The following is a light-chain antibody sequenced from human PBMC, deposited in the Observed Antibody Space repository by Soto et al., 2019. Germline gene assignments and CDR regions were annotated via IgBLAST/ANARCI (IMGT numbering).Light chain of an antibody. CDR2: KAS. J-gene: IGKJ1*01. Sequence: DTQMTQSPSTVSASVGDRVTITCRASQTISSWLAWYQQKPGKAPKLLIYKASTLKSGVPSRFSGSGSGTEFTLTISSLQPDDFATYYCQHYNSYSEAFGQGTKVDIK. V-gene: IGKV1-5*03. CDR3: QHYNSYSEA. CDR1: QTISSW.